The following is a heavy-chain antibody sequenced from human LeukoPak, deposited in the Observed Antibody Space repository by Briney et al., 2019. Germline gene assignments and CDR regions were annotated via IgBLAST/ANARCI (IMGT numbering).Heavy chain of an antibody. CDR3: ARETAYYDYVWGSYRYTPFDY. Sequence: GGSLRLSCAASGFTFSSYAVSWVRQAPGKGLEWVSAISGSGGSTSYADSVKGRFTISRDNAKNSLYLQMNSLRAEDTAVYYCARETAYYDYVWGSYRYTPFDYWGQGTLVTVSS. D-gene: IGHD3-16*02. CDR1: GFTFSSYA. J-gene: IGHJ4*02. V-gene: IGHV3-23*01. CDR2: ISGSGGST.